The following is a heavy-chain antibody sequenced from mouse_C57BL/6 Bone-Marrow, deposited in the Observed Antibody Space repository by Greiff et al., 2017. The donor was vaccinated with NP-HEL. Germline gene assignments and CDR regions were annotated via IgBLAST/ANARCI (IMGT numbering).Heavy chain of an antibody. CDR2: IDPSDSET. V-gene: IGHV1-52*01. Sequence: QVQLQQPGAELVRPGSSVKLSCKASGYTFTSYWMHWVKQRPIQGLEWIGNIDPSDSETHYNQKFKDKATLTVDKSSSTAYMQLSSLTSEDSAVYDCARKGKGGAMDYWGQGTSVTVSS. D-gene: IGHD2-1*01. CDR1: GYTFTSYW. J-gene: IGHJ4*01. CDR3: ARKGKGGAMDY.